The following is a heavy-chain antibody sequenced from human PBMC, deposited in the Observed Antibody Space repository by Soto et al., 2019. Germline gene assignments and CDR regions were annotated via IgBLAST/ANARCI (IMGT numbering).Heavy chain of an antibody. CDR2: INHSGST. J-gene: IGHJ6*02. D-gene: IGHD4-4*01. CDR3: ARGSDKPYSNPLRHARSGGMDV. V-gene: IGHV4-34*01. CDR1: GGSFSGYY. Sequence: PSETLSLTCAVYGGSFSGYYWSWIRQPPGKGLEWIGEINHSGSTNYNPSLKSRVTISVDTSKNQFSLKLSSVTAADTAVYYCARGSDKPYSNPLRHARSGGMDVWGQGTTVTVSS.